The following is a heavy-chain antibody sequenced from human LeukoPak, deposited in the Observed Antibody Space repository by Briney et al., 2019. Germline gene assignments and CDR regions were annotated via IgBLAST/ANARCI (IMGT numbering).Heavy chain of an antibody. D-gene: IGHD5/OR15-5a*01. V-gene: IGHV4-59*08. Sequence: SETLSLTCTVSGGSINGYYWSWIRQSPGEGLEWIAYIYNSGTTDYNPSLKSRVTISVDTSKNEISLKLYSVTAADTAIYYCARHVSGDYDYWGQGTLVTVSS. CDR1: GGSINGYY. CDR3: ARHVSGDYDY. CDR2: IYNSGTT. J-gene: IGHJ4*02.